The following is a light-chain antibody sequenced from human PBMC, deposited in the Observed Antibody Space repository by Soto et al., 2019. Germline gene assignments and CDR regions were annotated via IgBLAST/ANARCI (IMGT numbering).Light chain of an antibody. CDR1: QSVSSR. CDR2: GAS. V-gene: IGKV3-15*01. Sequence: ETVMTQSPATLSVSPEERATLSSTASQSVSSRLDWYQQKPGQTPRLLIYGASTRATGIPARFSGSGSGTEFTLPISSLQAEDFEVYYCQQYGAWPRSFGQGTKVEIK. J-gene: IGKJ1*01. CDR3: QQYGAWPRS.